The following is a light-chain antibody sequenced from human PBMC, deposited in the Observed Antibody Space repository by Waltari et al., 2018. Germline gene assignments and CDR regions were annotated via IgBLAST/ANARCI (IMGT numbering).Light chain of an antibody. J-gene: IGLJ2*01. CDR3: CSYAGSFVV. CDR2: EGS. Sequence: QSALTQPASVYGSPGQSITISCTGTSSDVGSYNLVSWYQQHPGKAPKLMIYEGSKRPSGVSNRFSGSKSGNTASLTISGLQAEDEADYYCCSYAGSFVVFGGGTKLTVL. CDR1: SSDVGSYNL. V-gene: IGLV2-23*01.